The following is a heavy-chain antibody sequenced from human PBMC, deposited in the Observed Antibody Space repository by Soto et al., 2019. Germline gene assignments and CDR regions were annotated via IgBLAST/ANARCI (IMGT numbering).Heavy chain of an antibody. V-gene: IGHV3-30*03. CDR3: AREPHPESYDSSGYYRY. J-gene: IGHJ4*02. D-gene: IGHD3-22*01. CDR2: ISYDGSNK. Sequence: GGSLRLSCAASGFTFSSYSMNWVRQAPGKGLEWVAVISYDGSNKYYADSVKGRFTISRDNSKNTLYLQMNSLRAEDTAVYYCAREPHPESYDSSGYYRYWGQGTLVTVSS. CDR1: GFTFSSYS.